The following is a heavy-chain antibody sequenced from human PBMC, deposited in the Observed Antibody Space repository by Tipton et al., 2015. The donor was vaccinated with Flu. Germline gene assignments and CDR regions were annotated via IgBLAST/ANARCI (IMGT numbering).Heavy chain of an antibody. V-gene: IGHV1-18*01. CDR3: ARADVVVIAIEYYYGMDV. CDR2: ISAYNGNT. D-gene: IGHD2-21*01. J-gene: IGHJ6*02. Sequence: QVQLVQSGAEVKKPGASVKVSCKASGYTFTSYGISWVRQAPGQGLEWMGWISAYNGNTNYAQKLQGRVAMTTDTSASTAYMELRSLRSDDTAVYYCARADVVVIAIEYYYGMDVWGQGTTVTVSS. CDR1: GYTFTSYG.